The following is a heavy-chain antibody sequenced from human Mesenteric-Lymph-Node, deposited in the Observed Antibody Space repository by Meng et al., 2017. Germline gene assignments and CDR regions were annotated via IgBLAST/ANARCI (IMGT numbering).Heavy chain of an antibody. J-gene: IGHJ5*02. CDR1: GGSISSGGFY. CDR3: ARTNYGDYNWFDP. V-gene: IGHV4-31*03. D-gene: IGHD4-17*01. Sequence: QVQLQDSGPGLVKPSQTLHLTCTVSGGSISSGGFYWSWIRQHPRKGLEWIGYIYYSGSTYYNPSLRSRVAISIDTSKNQFSLKLTSVTAADTAVYFCARTNYGDYNWFDPWGQGTLVTVSS. CDR2: IYYSGST.